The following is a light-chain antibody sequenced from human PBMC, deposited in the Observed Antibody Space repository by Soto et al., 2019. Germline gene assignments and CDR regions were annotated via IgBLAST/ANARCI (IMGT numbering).Light chain of an antibody. J-gene: IGKJ4*01. CDR3: QHSGRSPPLT. CDR2: GAS. CDR1: QSVXXXS. V-gene: IGKV3-20*01. Sequence: EVVLTQSPGTLSLSPGDRATLSCTASQSVXXXSLAWYQQIPGQPPRLLIYGASSRATGVPDRFTGSGSETHFTLTITRLEPEDFAVFYCQHSGRSPPLTFGGGTKVEIK.